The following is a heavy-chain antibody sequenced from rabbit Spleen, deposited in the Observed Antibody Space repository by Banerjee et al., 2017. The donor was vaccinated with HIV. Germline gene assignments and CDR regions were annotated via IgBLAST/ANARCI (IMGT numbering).Heavy chain of an antibody. CDR1: GFSFDGFSFNGGYD. V-gene: IGHV1S40*01. Sequence: QSLEESGGGLVKPGASLTLTCKASGFSFDGFSFNGGYDMCWVRQAPGKGLEWIACIDTNDGDTDYANWPKGRFTISKTSSTTVTLQMTSLTAADTATYFCARNYVNAFDPWGPGTLVTVS. D-gene: IGHD1-1*01. J-gene: IGHJ2*01. CDR3: ARNYVNAFDP. CDR2: IDTNDGDT.